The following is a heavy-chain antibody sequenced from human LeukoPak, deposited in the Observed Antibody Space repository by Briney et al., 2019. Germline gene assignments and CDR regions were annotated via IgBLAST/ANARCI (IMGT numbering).Heavy chain of an antibody. J-gene: IGHJ4*02. CDR1: GFTVSSNY. CDR3: ARGSIRAFDY. Sequence: GGSLRLSCVASGFTVSSNYTSWVRQAPGKGLEWVSVIYSDGATYYADSVEGRFTISRDNSKNTLYLQMNSLRAEGTAMYYCARGSIRAFDYWGQGTLVTVSS. V-gene: IGHV3-53*01. CDR2: IYSDGAT.